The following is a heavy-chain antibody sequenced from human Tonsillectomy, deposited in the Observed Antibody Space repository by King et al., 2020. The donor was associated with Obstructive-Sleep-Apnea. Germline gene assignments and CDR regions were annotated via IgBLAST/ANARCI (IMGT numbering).Heavy chain of an antibody. V-gene: IGHV4-34*01. CDR3: ARGLFRNFDSLFDY. D-gene: IGHD3-9*01. CDR2: VNDSGGT. Sequence: VQLQQWGAGLLKPSETLSLTCTVSSASLTGYAWGWIRQSPGKGLEWIGEVNDSGGTNYNPSLKGRVTISIDMSNNQFSRNMRSVTVADTAVYYFARGLFRNFDSLFDYWGQGTLATASS. J-gene: IGHJ4*02. CDR1: SASLTGYA.